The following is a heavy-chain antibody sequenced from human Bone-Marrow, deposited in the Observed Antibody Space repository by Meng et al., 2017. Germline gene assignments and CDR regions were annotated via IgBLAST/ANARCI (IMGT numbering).Heavy chain of an antibody. CDR1: GFTFDDYG. D-gene: IGHD5-24*01. Sequence: GESLKISCAASGFTFDDYGMSWVRQAPGKGLEWVSGINWNGGSTGYADSVKGRFTISRDNAKNSLYLQMNSLRAEDTAVYYCAGDGSGDGYNYVDFDYWGQGTLVTVSS. J-gene: IGHJ4*02. V-gene: IGHV3-20*04. CDR2: INWNGGST. CDR3: AGDGSGDGYNYVDFDY.